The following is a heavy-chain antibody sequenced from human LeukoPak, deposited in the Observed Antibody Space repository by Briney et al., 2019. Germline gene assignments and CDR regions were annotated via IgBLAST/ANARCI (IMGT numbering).Heavy chain of an antibody. D-gene: IGHD4-17*01. J-gene: IGHJ4*02. Sequence: SQTLSLTCTVSGGSISSGGYYWSWIRQHPGKGLEWIGYIYYSGSTYYNPSLKSRVTISVDTSKNQFSLKLSSATAADTAVYYCARDDYGDHIFDYWGQGTLVTVSS. CDR2: IYYSGST. CDR3: ARDDYGDHIFDY. CDR1: GGSISSGGYY. V-gene: IGHV4-31*03.